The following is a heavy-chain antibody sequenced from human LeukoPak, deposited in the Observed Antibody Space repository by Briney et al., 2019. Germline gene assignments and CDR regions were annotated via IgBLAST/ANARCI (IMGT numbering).Heavy chain of an antibody. D-gene: IGHD2-21*01. Sequence: NPSETLSLTCTVSGGSISGSSYYWGWIRQPPGKGLEWIGSIYYSGTTYYNPSLKSRVTISVDTSKNQFSLKLSSVTAADTAVYYCARSNLNIVVFPSLFDSWGQGILVTVSS. J-gene: IGHJ4*02. CDR3: ARSNLNIVVFPSLFDS. V-gene: IGHV4-39*07. CDR2: IYYSGTT. CDR1: GGSISGSSYY.